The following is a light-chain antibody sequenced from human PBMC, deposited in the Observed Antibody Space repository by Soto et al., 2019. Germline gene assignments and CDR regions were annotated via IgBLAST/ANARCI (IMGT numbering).Light chain of an antibody. CDR3: QQHYSTPRT. J-gene: IGKJ1*01. V-gene: IGKV4-1*01. CDR2: WAS. Sequence: DIVMTQSPDSLAVSLGERATINCKSSQSVLYSSNNKNYLAWYQQKPGQPPKLPIYWASTRESGVPDRFSGSGSGTDFTLTISSLQAEDVAVYYCQQHYSTPRTFGQGTKVEIK. CDR1: QSVLYSSNNKNY.